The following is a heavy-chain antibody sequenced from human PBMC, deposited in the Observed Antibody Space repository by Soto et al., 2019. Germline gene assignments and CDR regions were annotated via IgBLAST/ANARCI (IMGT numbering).Heavy chain of an antibody. D-gene: IGHD3-22*01. J-gene: IGHJ4*02. Sequence: GGSLRLSCTASGFTFGDYAMSWVRQAPGKGLEWVGFIRSKAYGGTTEYAASVKGRFTISRDDSKSIAYLQMNSLKTEDTAVYYCTREVNYYDSSGYQYYFDYWGQGTLVTVSS. CDR2: IRSKAYGGTT. CDR3: TREVNYYDSSGYQYYFDY. V-gene: IGHV3-49*04. CDR1: GFTFGDYA.